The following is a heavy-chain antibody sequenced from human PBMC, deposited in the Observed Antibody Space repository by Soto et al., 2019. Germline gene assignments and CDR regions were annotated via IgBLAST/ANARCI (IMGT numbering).Heavy chain of an antibody. Sequence: QVLLVQSGPDVKKPGASVRVSCRASGYTLSDYFIHWVRQAPGQGLEWMGWINPDSGTPYYAQKFKGRVTMTRDTSLGTACLVLNRLEYDDTAVYYCARSDDLWGPGTLVTVST. CDR3: ARSDDL. J-gene: IGHJ4*02. CDR2: INPDSGTP. V-gene: IGHV1-2*02. CDR1: GYTLSDYF.